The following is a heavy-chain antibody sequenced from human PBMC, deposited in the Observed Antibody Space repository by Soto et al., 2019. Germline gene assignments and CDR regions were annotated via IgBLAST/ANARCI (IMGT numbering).Heavy chain of an antibody. D-gene: IGHD2-2*01. CDR1: GYSFTSYW. CDR2: IYPGDSDT. J-gene: IGHJ4*02. CDR3: ARHIPRCSSTSCLLYFDY. V-gene: IGHV5-51*01. Sequence: PGESLKISCKGSGYSFTSYWIGWVRQMPGKGLEWMGIIYPGDSDTRYSPSFQGQVTISAAKSISTAYLQWSSLKASDTAMYYCARHIPRCSSTSCLLYFDYWGQGTLVTVSS.